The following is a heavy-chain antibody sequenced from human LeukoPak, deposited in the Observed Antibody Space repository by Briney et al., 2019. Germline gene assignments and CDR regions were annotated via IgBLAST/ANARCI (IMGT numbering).Heavy chain of an antibody. D-gene: IGHD6-19*01. J-gene: IGHJ4*02. Sequence: PGGSLRLSCAASGFTFSSYGMQWVRQAPGKGLEWDSSISTGGNYIYYADSVKGRFTISRGNAKNSLYLQMNSLIAEDTAVYYCARVDGGSGWSTDYWGQGTLVTVSS. CDR3: ARVDGGSGWSTDY. CDR1: GFTFSSYG. V-gene: IGHV3-21*06. CDR2: ISTGGNYI.